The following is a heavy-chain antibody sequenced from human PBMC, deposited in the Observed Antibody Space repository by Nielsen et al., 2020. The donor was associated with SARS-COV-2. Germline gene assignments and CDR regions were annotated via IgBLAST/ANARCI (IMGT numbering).Heavy chain of an antibody. CDR3: AKDGIVGATLYYYYMDV. J-gene: IGHJ6*03. CDR1: GFTFSSYG. Sequence: GESLKISCAASGFTFSSYGMHWVRQAPGKGLEWVAVISYDGSNKYYADSVKGRFTTSRDNSKNTLYLQMNSLRAEDTAVYYCAKDGIVGATLYYYYMDVWGKGTTVTVSS. D-gene: IGHD1-26*01. CDR2: ISYDGSNK. V-gene: IGHV3-30*18.